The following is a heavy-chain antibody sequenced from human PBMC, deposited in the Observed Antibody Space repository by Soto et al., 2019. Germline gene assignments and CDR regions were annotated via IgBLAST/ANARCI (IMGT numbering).Heavy chain of an antibody. Sequence: SETLSLTCTVSGGSISSYYWSWIRQPAGKGLEWIGRIYTSGSTNYNPSLKSRVTMSVDTSKNQFSLKLSSVTAADTAVYYCARERGIAARPIKLFGPWGQGTLVTVSS. D-gene: IGHD6-6*01. CDR3: ARERGIAARPIKLFGP. J-gene: IGHJ5*02. V-gene: IGHV4-4*07. CDR2: IYTSGST. CDR1: GGSISSYY.